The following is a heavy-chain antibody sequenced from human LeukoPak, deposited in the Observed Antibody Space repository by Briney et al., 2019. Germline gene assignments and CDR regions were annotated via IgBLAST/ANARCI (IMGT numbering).Heavy chain of an antibody. D-gene: IGHD5-18*01. CDR3: ARVRGYSLFDY. CDR2: INPSGGTT. J-gene: IGHJ4*02. CDR1: GYSFTSYY. V-gene: IGHV1-46*01. Sequence: ASVKVSCKAFGYSFTSYYMHWVRHAPGQGLEWMGIINPSGGTTSYAQRFQDRVTMTRDTSTSTVYMELSSLRSEDTAVYFCARVRGYSLFDYWGQGILVTVSS.